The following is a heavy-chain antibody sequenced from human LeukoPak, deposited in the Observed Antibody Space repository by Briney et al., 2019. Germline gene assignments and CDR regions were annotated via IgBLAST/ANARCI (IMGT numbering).Heavy chain of an antibody. CDR3: AGRTGTTSLNY. CDR1: GYTFTGYY. Sequence: ASVTLSFTASGYTFTGYYMHWVRQAPGQGLEWMGWINPNSGGTNYAQKFQGRVTMTRDTSISTAYMELSRLRSDDTAVYYCAGRTGTTSLNYWGQGTLVTVSS. D-gene: IGHD1-7*01. CDR2: INPNSGGT. J-gene: IGHJ4*02. V-gene: IGHV1-2*02.